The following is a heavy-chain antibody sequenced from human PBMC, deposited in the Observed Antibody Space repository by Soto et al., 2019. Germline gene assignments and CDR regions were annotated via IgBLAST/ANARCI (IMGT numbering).Heavy chain of an antibody. CDR3: GQASTFRGPWDY. V-gene: IGHV2-5*02. Sequence: QITLKESGPTLVKPTQTLTLTCTFSGFSLSTTGVTVGWIRQPPGEALEWLALIYWDDDKRYSPSLESRLTITTDPSKNQVVLTMTNMDRVDTATYYCGQASTFRGPWDYWGQGALVTVSP. D-gene: IGHD3-16*01. CDR1: GFSLSTTGVT. J-gene: IGHJ4*02. CDR2: IYWDDDK.